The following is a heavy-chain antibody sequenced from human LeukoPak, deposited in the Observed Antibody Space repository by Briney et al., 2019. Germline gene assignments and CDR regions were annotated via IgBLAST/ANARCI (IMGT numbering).Heavy chain of an antibody. V-gene: IGHV4-59*01. CDR2: IYYSGST. CDR1: GGSMSNYY. CDR3: ARVTGYVIEDNFDY. J-gene: IGHJ4*02. Sequence: SETLSLTCTVSGGSMSNYYWSWIRQPPGKGLEWIGYIYYSGSTNYNPSLKSRVTISADTSKNQFSLKLRSVTAADTAVYYCARVTGYVIEDNFDYWGQGTLVTVSS. D-gene: IGHD2-15*01.